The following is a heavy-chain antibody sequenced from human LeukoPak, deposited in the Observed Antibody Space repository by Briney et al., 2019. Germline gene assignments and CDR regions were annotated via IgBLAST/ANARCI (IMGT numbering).Heavy chain of an antibody. J-gene: IGHJ5*02. CDR3: ARDSVGRRFYSGYEALGTYNWFDP. CDR1: GGTFSSYA. D-gene: IGHD5-12*01. CDR2: IIPIFGTA. V-gene: IGHV1-69*13. Sequence: GASVKVSCKASGGTFSSYAISWVRQAPGQGLEWMGGIIPIFGTANYAQKFQGRVTITADESTSTAYMELSSLRSEDTAVYYCARDSVGRRFYSGYEALGTYNWFDPWGQGTLVTVSS.